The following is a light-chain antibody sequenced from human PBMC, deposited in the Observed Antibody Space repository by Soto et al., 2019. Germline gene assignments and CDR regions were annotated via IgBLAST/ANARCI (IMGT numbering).Light chain of an antibody. J-gene: IGKJ4*01. V-gene: IGKV3-20*01. Sequence: EIVLTQSPGTLSVSPGERVALSCRASQSVGRNFLAWYQHKPGQAPRLLIHGASTRATGIPDRFSGSGSGTAFTPTISRLEPEDFAVFYCQQYASSPLTFGGGTKVETK. CDR2: GAS. CDR3: QQYASSPLT. CDR1: QSVGRNF.